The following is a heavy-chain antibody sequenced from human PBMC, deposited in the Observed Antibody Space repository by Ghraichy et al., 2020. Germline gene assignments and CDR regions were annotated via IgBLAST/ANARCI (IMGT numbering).Heavy chain of an antibody. CDR1: GFTFSDYW. V-gene: IGHV3-7*03. CDR3: ARRYFDS. Sequence: LTCVASGFTFSDYWMQWVRQAPGKGLEWVANIRQDGNEKYYVDSVKGRFTISRDNARNSLYLQMNSLRAEDTAVYYCARRYFDSWGQGTLVTVSS. J-gene: IGHJ4*02. CDR2: IRQDGNEK.